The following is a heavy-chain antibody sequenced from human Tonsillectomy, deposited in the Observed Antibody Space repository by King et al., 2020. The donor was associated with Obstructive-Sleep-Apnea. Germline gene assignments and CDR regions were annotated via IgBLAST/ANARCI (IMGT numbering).Heavy chain of an antibody. CDR1: GYPFTSYY. D-gene: IGHD5-24*01. CDR2: INPSGGST. J-gene: IGHJ3*02. CDR3: ARDLGGGEMATKDAFDI. Sequence: QLVQSGAEVEKPGASVKVSCKASGYPFTSYYIHWVRQAPGQGLEWMGVINPSGGSTRYAQKFQGRVTMTRDTSTSTVYMELSSLRSEDTAVYYCARDLGGGEMATKDAFDIWGQGTMVTVSS. V-gene: IGHV1-46*01.